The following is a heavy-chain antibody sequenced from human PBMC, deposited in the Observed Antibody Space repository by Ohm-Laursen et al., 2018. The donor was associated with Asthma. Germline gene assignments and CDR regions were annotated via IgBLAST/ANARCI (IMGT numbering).Heavy chain of an antibody. CDR2: IYYTGST. J-gene: IGHJ4*02. V-gene: IGHV4-39*01. CDR3: ARHRATGTFRGPVDF. Sequence: SDTLSLTCIVSGGSFSTSSRSYWGWIRQPPGKGLEGLGSIYYTGSTSYIPSLKRRVTISVDTSKSQFSRSRSSLTAADTAVYYCARHRATGTFRGPVDFWGQGTLVTVSS. CDR1: GGSFSTSSRSY. D-gene: IGHD7-27*01.